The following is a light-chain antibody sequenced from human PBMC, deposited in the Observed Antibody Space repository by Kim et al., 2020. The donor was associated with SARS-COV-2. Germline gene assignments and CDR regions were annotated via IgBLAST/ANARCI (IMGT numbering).Light chain of an antibody. J-gene: IGKJ2*01. CDR2: AAS. CDR3: QQYGTSPQT. CDR1: QTVTSSY. Sequence: EIVLTQSPGTLTLSPGDTATLSCRASQTVTSSYVAWYQLKRGQAPRLLISAASRRATGISDRFRGSGSGTDFTLTISRLEPEDFAVYFCQQYGTSPQTFGQGTKLEI. V-gene: IGKV3-20*01.